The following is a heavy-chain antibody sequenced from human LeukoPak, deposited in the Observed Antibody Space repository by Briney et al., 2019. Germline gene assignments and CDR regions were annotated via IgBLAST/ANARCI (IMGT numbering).Heavy chain of an antibody. CDR2: ISYDGSNK. D-gene: IGHD4/OR15-4a*01. CDR3: ARRAGAYSHPYDY. Sequence: GGSLRLSCAASGFTFSNYAMHWVRQAPGKGLEWVAVISYDGSNKYSADSVKGRFTISRDNSKNTLYMQMNSLRAEDTAVYYCARRAGAYSHPYDYWGQGTLVTVSS. V-gene: IGHV3-30*04. J-gene: IGHJ4*02. CDR1: GFTFSNYA.